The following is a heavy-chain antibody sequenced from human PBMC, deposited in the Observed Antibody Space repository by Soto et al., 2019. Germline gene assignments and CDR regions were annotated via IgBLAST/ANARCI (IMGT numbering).Heavy chain of an antibody. J-gene: IGHJ4*02. V-gene: IGHV1-2*02. CDR1: GYTFTGYY. CDR3: ARVNVVVVAATREYYFDY. CDR2: INPNSGGT. Sequence: ASVKVSCKASGYTFTGYYMHWVRQAPGQGLEWMGWINPNSGGTNYAQKFQGRVTVTRDTSISTAYMELNRLRSDDTAVYYCARVNVVVVAATREYYFDYWGQGTLVTVSS. D-gene: IGHD2-15*01.